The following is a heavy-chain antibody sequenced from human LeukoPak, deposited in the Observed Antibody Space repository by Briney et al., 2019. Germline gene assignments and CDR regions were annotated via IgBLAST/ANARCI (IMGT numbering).Heavy chain of an antibody. J-gene: IGHJ4*02. Sequence: GGPLRLSCAASGFIFGSRWMSWVRQATGKGLEWVASIKRDGSGEYYLDSVKGRFTISRDNAKNSLYLQMNSPRAEDTAVYYCASLLGDKTIFDYWGQGTLVTVSS. D-gene: IGHD3-10*01. V-gene: IGHV3-7*01. CDR1: GFIFGSRW. CDR3: ASLLGDKTIFDY. CDR2: IKRDGSGE.